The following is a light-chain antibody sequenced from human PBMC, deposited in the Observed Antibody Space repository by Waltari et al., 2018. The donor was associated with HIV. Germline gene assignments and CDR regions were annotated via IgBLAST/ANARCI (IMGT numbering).Light chain of an antibody. Sequence: QSALTQPRSVSGSPGQSVTISCTGTSSENGVSNSVPWYQQHAGKAPKLVIYDVSKRPSGVPDRFSGSKSGNTASLTISGLQPEDEADYHCCSYGGRRIFAGGTKLTVL. V-gene: IGLV2-11*01. CDR1: SSENGVSNS. CDR3: CSYGGRRI. CDR2: DVS. J-gene: IGLJ2*01.